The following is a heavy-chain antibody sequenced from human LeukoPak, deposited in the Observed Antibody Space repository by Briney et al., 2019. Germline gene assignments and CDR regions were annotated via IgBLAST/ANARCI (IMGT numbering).Heavy chain of an antibody. CDR2: FDPEDGET. Sequence: ASVKVSCKVSGYTLTELSMHWVRQAPGKGLEWMGGFDPEDGETIYAQNFQGRVTMTEDTSTDTAYMELSSLRSEDTAVYYCARVVVRDANNYKDYWGQGTLVSVSS. CDR1: GYTLTELS. CDR3: ARVVVRDANNYKDY. J-gene: IGHJ4*02. V-gene: IGHV1-24*01. D-gene: IGHD5-24*01.